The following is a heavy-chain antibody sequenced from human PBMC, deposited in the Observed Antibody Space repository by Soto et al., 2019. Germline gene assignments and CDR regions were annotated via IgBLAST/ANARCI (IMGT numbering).Heavy chain of an antibody. Sequence: SETLSLTCTVSCGSXSSSRYYWGWIRQPPGKGLEWIGSIYYSGSTYYNPSLKSRVTISVDTSKNQFSLKLSSVTAADTAVYYCARGYTVEQQDNYYYYYGMDVWGQGTTVTVSS. CDR3: ARGYTVEQQDNYYYYYGMDV. CDR1: CGSXSSSRYY. J-gene: IGHJ6*02. D-gene: IGHD6-13*01. V-gene: IGHV4-39*01. CDR2: IYYSGST.